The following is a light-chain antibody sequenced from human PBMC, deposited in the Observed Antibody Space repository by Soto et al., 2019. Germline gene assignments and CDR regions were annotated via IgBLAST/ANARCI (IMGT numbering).Light chain of an antibody. J-gene: IGKJ1*01. CDR1: QSVSSN. Sequence: EIVMTQSPATLSVSPGERATLSCRASQSVSSNLVWYQQKPGQAPRLLIYDASTRAPGIPARFSGSGSGTEFTLTISSLQSEDFAVYYCQQYSAWWTFGQGTTVEIK. V-gene: IGKV3-15*01. CDR3: QQYSAWWT. CDR2: DAS.